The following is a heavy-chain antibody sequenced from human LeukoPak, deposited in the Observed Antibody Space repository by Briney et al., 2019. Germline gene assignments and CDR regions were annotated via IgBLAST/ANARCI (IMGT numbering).Heavy chain of an antibody. Sequence: SQTLSLTCAASGGSISSGGYSWSWIRQPPGKGLEWIGYIYHSGSTYYNPSLKSRVTISVDRSKNQFSLKLSSVTAADTAVYYCASRYYYDSSGYYYGPDYWGQGTLVTVSS. J-gene: IGHJ4*02. D-gene: IGHD3-22*01. V-gene: IGHV4-30-2*01. CDR3: ASRYYYDSSGYYYGPDY. CDR1: GGSISSGGYS. CDR2: IYHSGST.